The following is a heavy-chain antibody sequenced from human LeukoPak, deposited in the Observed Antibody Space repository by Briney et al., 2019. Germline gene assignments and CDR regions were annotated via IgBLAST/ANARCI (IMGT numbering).Heavy chain of an antibody. CDR1: GGTFSSYA. CDR2: IIPILGIA. Sequence: SVKVSCKASGGTFSSYAISWVRQAPGQGLEWIGRIIPILGIANYAQKFQGRVTITADKSTSTAYMELSSLRSEDTAVYYCARGRRSYSSSWSDNIYYFDYWGQGTLVTVSS. J-gene: IGHJ4*02. CDR3: ARGRRSYSSSWSDNIYYFDY. D-gene: IGHD6-13*01. V-gene: IGHV1-69*04.